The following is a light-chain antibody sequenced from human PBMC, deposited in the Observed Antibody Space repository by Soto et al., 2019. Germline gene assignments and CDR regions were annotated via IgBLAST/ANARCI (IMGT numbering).Light chain of an antibody. CDR3: QTWDTGIRV. CDR2: VNSDGSH. Sequence: QLVLTQSPSASASLGDSVKLTCTLSSGHSSYAIAWHQQQPEKGPRYLMKVNSDGSHIKGDGIPDRFSGSSSGAERYLTISSLQSEDEADYYCQTWDTGIRVFGGGTKLTVL. V-gene: IGLV4-69*01. CDR1: SGHSSYA. J-gene: IGLJ3*02.